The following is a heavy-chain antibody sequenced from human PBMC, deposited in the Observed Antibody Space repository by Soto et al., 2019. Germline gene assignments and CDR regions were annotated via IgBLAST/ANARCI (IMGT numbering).Heavy chain of an antibody. D-gene: IGHD3-10*01. V-gene: IGHV1-58*02. Sequence: SGKVSCKASGFTFTRSAMQWVRQARGQRLEWIGWIVVGSGNTNYAQKFQERVTITRDMSTSTAYMELSSLRSEDTAVYYCAAPSLTMVRGVIIGAIDIWGQ. CDR2: IVVGSGNT. J-gene: IGHJ3*02. CDR3: AAPSLTMVRGVIIGAIDI. CDR1: GFTFTRSA.